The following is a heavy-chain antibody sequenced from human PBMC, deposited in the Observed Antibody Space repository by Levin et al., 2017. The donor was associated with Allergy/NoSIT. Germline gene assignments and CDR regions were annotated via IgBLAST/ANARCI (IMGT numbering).Heavy chain of an antibody. Sequence: GSLRLSCAASGFTFSSYGMHWVRQAPGKGLEWMAIISYDGSNKYYADSVKGRFTISRDNSKNTLYLQLNSLRPEDTAVYFCANGRMLDYWGQGTLVTVSS. J-gene: IGHJ4*02. CDR1: GFTFSSYG. V-gene: IGHV3-30*18. CDR2: ISYDGSNK. CDR3: ANGRMLDY. D-gene: IGHD2-15*01.